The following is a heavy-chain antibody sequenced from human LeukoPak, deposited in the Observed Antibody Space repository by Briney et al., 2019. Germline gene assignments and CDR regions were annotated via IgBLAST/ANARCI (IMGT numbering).Heavy chain of an antibody. Sequence: SETLSLTCTVSGGSISSYYWSWIRQPPGKGLEWIGFIYDSGSTNYNPSLKSRVTISVDTSKNQFSLKLRSVTAADTAVYYCARSGGSGSYYYFDYWGQGTLVTVSS. CDR2: IYDSGST. J-gene: IGHJ4*02. V-gene: IGHV4-59*01. CDR3: ARSGGSGSYYYFDY. CDR1: GGSISSYY. D-gene: IGHD3-10*01.